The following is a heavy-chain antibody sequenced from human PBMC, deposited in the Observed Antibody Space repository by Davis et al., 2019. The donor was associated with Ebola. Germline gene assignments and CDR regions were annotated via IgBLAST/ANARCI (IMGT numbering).Heavy chain of an antibody. CDR2: TYYNSKWYK. Sequence: HSQTLSLTCAISGDSVSSSGAAWIWIRQSPSRGLEWLERTYYNSKWYKDYAVSLKSRITFNPDTAKNQFSLQLNSVTPEDTALYYCARGWLRGGMDVWGEGTTVTVSS. D-gene: IGHD5-18*01. CDR1: GDSVSSSGAA. V-gene: IGHV6-1*01. J-gene: IGHJ6*04. CDR3: ARGWLRGGMDV.